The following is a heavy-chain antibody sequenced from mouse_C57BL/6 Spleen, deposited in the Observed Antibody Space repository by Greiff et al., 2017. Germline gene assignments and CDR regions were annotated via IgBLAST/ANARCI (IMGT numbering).Heavy chain of an antibody. CDR3: ARFYYGSSHWYFDV. J-gene: IGHJ1*03. Sequence: VKLQQPGAELVRPGSSVKLSCKASGYTFTSYWMHWVKQRPIQGLEWIGNIDPSDSETHYNQKFKDKATLTVDKSSSTAYMQLSSLTSEDSAVYYCARFYYGSSHWYFDVWGTGTTVTVSS. D-gene: IGHD1-1*01. V-gene: IGHV1-52*01. CDR1: GYTFTSYW. CDR2: IDPSDSET.